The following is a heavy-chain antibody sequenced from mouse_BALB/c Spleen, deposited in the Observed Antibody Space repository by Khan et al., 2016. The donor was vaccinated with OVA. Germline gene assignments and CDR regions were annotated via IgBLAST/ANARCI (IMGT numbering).Heavy chain of an antibody. Sequence: QIQLVQSGPELKKPGETVKISCKASGYTFTNYGMNWVKQAPGKGLKWMGWINTYTEEPTYADDFKGRFAFSLENSARTAYLQINNLKNENTAPFCCASGVYWYFDVWGAGTTGTVSS. J-gene: IGHJ1*01. CDR3: ASGVYWYFDV. CDR1: GYTFTNYG. V-gene: IGHV9-3-1*01. CDR2: INTYTEEP.